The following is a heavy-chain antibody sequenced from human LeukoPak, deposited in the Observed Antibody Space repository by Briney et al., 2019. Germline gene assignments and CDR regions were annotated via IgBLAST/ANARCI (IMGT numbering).Heavy chain of an antibody. Sequence: ASVKVSCKASGYTFTSYDINWVRQATGQGLMWMEWMNPNSSNTSYAQKFQGRVTITRNTSISTAYMELSSLRAEDAAEYYCARVITHFSWFDPWGQGTLVTVSS. V-gene: IGHV1-8*03. CDR3: ARVITHFSWFDP. CDR2: MNPNSSNT. J-gene: IGHJ5*02. CDR1: GYTFTSYD. D-gene: IGHD1-20*01.